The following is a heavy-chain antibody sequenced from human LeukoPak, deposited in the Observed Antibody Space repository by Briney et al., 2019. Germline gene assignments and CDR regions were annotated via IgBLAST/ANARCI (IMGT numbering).Heavy chain of an antibody. CDR3: ARIYDSSGYYPSYFDY. CDR1: GYTFTSYG. Sequence: APVKVSCKASGYTFTSYGISWVRQAPGQGLEWMGWISAYNGNTNYAQKLQGRVSLTTDTSTRTAYMELRSLRSDDTAVYYCARIYDSSGYYPSYFDYWGQGTLVTVSS. J-gene: IGHJ4*02. CDR2: ISAYNGNT. V-gene: IGHV1-18*01. D-gene: IGHD3-22*01.